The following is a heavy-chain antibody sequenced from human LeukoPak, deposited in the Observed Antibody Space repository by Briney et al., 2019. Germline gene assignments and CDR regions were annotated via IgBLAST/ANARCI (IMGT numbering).Heavy chain of an antibody. D-gene: IGHD3-16*01. CDR3: ARKFGAIWSRWFDP. CDR1: GFTFTSSA. Sequence: SVKVSCKASGFTFTSSAMQWVRQARGQRLEWIGWIVVGSGNTNYAQKFQERVTITRDMSTSTAYMELSSLRSEDTAVYYCARKFGAIWSRWFDPWGQGTLVTVSS. CDR2: IVVGSGNT. J-gene: IGHJ5*02. V-gene: IGHV1-58*02.